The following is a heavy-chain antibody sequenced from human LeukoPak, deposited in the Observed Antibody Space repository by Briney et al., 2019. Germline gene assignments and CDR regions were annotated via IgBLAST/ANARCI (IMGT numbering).Heavy chain of an antibody. D-gene: IGHD4-17*01. Sequence: ASVKVSCKASGYTFTCYYMHWVRQAPGQGLEWMGWINHNSGGTNYAQKFQGRVTMTRNTSISTAYMELSRLRSDDTAVYYCARVPDYGDYNWFDPWGQGTLGTVS. V-gene: IGHV1-2*02. J-gene: IGHJ5*02. CDR1: GYTFTCYY. CDR2: INHNSGGT. CDR3: ARVPDYGDYNWFDP.